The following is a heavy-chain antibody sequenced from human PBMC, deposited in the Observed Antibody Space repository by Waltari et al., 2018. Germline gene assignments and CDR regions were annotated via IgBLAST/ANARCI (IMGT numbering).Heavy chain of an antibody. CDR2: IYSGGST. CDR3: ARLFDTYGTHYYGMDV. V-gene: IGHV3-66*02. J-gene: IGHJ6*02. CDR1: GFTVRSNY. Sequence: EVQLVESGGGLVQPGGSLRLSCAASGFTVRSNYMSWVRQAPGKGLEWVSVIYSGGSTYYADSMKGRFTISRDNSKNTLYLQMNSLRAEDTAVYYCARLFDTYGTHYYGMDVWGQGTTVTVSS. D-gene: IGHD5-18*01.